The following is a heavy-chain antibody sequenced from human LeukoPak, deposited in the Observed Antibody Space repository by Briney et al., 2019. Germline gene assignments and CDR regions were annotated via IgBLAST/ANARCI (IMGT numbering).Heavy chain of an antibody. CDR3: TGNYYGSGSYADFDY. CDR2: IRYDGSNK. V-gene: IGHV3-30*02. CDR1: GVTFSSYG. Sequence: GGALRLSCAASGVTFSSYGMHWVRQAPGKGLGWGAFIRYDGSNKYYADSGKGRFTISRDNSKNTLYLKMNSLRAEDTAVYYCTGNYYGSGSYADFDYWGQGTLVTVSS. D-gene: IGHD3-10*01. J-gene: IGHJ4*02.